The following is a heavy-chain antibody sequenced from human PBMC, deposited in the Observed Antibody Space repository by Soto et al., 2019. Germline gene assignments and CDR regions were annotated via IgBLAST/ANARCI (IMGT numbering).Heavy chain of an antibody. J-gene: IGHJ4*01. CDR3: ARVHGMGVAGSTFDC. CDR2: SYHVATT. CDR1: GYSISGGGY. D-gene: IGHD6-19*01. V-gene: IGHV4-38-2*02. Sequence: LETLCLSWSVFGYSISGGGYWAWIRQPPGKGAEWIASSYHVATTFYNASLKSRITISVDTSNNQFSLKLTSVPAADTAVYYCARVHGMGVAGSTFDCWGNGTLVTGSS.